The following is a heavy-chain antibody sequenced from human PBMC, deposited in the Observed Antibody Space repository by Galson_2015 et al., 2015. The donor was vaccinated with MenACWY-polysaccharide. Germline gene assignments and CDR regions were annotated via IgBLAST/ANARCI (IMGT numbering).Heavy chain of an antibody. CDR3: AKGAADSDY. Sequence: SLRLSCAASGFNFRSYGMHWVRQAPGKGLEWVAVMSYDGSNKYYIDSVKGRFTISEDASKNTLYLQMDSLRIEDTAMYYCAKGAADSDYWGQGTLVTVSS. CDR1: GFNFRSYG. V-gene: IGHV3-30*18. J-gene: IGHJ4*02. D-gene: IGHD2-15*01. CDR2: MSYDGSNK.